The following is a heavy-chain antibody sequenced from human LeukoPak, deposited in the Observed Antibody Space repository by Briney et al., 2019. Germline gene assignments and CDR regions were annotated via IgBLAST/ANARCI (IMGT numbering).Heavy chain of an antibody. CDR3: ARDFRGELGYYYYMDV. J-gene: IGHJ6*03. CDR1: GGSISSGGYS. Sequence: PSQTLSLTCAVSGGSISSGGYSWSWIRQPPGKGLEWIGYIYYSGSTYYNPSLKSRVTISVDTSKNQFSLKLSSVTAADTAVYYCARDFRGELGYYYYMDVWGKGTTVTVSS. D-gene: IGHD1-7*01. V-gene: IGHV4-30-4*07. CDR2: IYYSGST.